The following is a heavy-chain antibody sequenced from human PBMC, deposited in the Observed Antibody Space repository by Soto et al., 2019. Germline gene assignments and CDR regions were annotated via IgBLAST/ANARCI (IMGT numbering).Heavy chain of an antibody. V-gene: IGHV3-23*01. J-gene: IGHJ4*02. CDR1: GFTFSSYA. Sequence: RLSCAASGFTFSSYAMGWVRQAAGKGLEWVSLINYSGATTYYADSVKGRFTISRDNSKSTLYLQLSSLRADDTAVYYCATQDFRGPTGTTWGQGSLVTVSS. CDR3: ATQDFRGPTGTT. D-gene: IGHD1-1*01. CDR2: INYSGATT.